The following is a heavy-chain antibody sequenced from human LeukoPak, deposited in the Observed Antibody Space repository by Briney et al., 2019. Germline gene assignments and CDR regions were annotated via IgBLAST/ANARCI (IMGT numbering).Heavy chain of an antibody. CDR1: GYTFTSYS. CDR2: ISAYNGNT. V-gene: IGHV1-18*01. CDR3: ARDRIAVGDY. J-gene: IGHJ4*02. D-gene: IGHD6-19*01. Sequence: ASVKVSCKASGYTFTSYSISWVRQAPGQRLGWMGWISAYNGNTNYAQKLQGRVTMTTDTSTSTAYMELRSLRSDDTAVYYCARDRIAVGDYWGQGTLVTVSS.